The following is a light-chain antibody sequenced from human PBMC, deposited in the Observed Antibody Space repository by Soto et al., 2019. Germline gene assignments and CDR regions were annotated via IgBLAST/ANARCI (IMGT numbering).Light chain of an antibody. V-gene: IGKV3-11*01. Sequence: EIVLTQSPATLSLSPGERATLSCWASQSVNRYLVWYQQKPGQAPRLLMYDASKRATGIPARFSGSGSVTAFTLTISSLEPEDFAVYYCQQRDIWPWTFGQGTKVDIK. CDR3: QQRDIWPWT. CDR2: DAS. CDR1: QSVNRY. J-gene: IGKJ1*01.